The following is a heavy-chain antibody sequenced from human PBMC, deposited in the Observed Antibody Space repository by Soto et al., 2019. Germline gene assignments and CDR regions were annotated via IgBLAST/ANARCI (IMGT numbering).Heavy chain of an antibody. CDR2: IYATGKT. J-gene: IGHJ6*02. V-gene: IGHV4-30-2*06. CDR3: ARAPPGNSPRWDV. Sequence: QVQLQESGSGLVKPSQTLSVTCGVSGASMSSGGHSWSWIRQSPGEGLEWIGCIYATGKTYYNPSLKSRVTISVDTSKNQFSLNVTSVTAADTAVYYCARAPPGNSPRWDVWGQGTTVTVSS. D-gene: IGHD3-10*01. CDR1: GASMSSGGHS.